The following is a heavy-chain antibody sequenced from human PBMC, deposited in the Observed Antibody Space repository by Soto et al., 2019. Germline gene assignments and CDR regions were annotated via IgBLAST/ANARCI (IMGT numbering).Heavy chain of an antibody. CDR2: IHYSGST. CDR1: GGSVSSGSYY. J-gene: IGHJ6*02. CDR3: ARGGGATSYYYYGMDV. V-gene: IGHV4-61*01. Sequence: SETLSLTCTVSGGSVSSGSYYWSWIRQPPGKGLEWIGYIHYSGSTHYNPSLMSRVTISLDTSKNQFSLTLTSVIAADTAVYYCARGGGATSYYYYGMDVWGQGTTVTVSS. D-gene: IGHD1-26*01.